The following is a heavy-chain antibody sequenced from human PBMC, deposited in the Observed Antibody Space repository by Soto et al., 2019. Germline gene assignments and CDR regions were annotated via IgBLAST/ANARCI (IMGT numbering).Heavy chain of an antibody. Sequence: QVQLQESGPGLVKPSETLSLTCTVSGSSVSSGSYYWSWIRQPPGKGLEWIGYVHYSGSTNYNPSLKSRVTISVDTSKNQFSLNLSSVTAADTAVYYCARDSPAAAGKIDYWGQGTLVTFSS. CDR1: GSSVSSGSYY. J-gene: IGHJ4*02. V-gene: IGHV4-61*01. CDR3: ARDSPAAAGKIDY. CDR2: VHYSGST. D-gene: IGHD6-13*01.